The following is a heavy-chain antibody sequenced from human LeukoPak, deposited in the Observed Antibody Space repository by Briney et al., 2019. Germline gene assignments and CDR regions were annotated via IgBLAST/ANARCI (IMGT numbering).Heavy chain of an antibody. CDR2: MHPISGNT. CDR1: GYTFNNFD. J-gene: IGHJ4*01. Sequence: ASVEVSCKASGYTFNNFDINWVRQATGQGLEWMGWMHPISGNTGYAQKFQGRVTMTRNTSISTAYMELSSLRSEDTAVYYCARVSFDSSGNKINFDYWGHGTLVTVSS. CDR3: ARVSFDSSGNKINFDY. D-gene: IGHD2-15*01. V-gene: IGHV1-8*01.